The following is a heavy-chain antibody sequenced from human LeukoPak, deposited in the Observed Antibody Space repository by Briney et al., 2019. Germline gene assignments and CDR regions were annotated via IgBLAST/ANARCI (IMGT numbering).Heavy chain of an antibody. Sequence: VASVKVSCKASGHTFTGYYMHWVRQAPGQGLEWMGIINPSIGTTSYAQKFQGRVTMTRDTSTTTVYMELSSLRSEDTAVYYCAKIVGASNGYFDYWGQGTLVTVSS. V-gene: IGHV1-46*01. CDR3: AKIVGASNGYFDY. J-gene: IGHJ4*02. CDR1: GHTFTGYY. D-gene: IGHD1-26*01. CDR2: INPSIGTT.